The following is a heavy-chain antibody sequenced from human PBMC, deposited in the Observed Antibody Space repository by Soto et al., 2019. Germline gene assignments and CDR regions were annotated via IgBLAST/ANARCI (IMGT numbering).Heavy chain of an antibody. CDR1: EFNVSNIY. CDR2: IYSDGSI. Sequence: GGSLRISFAPSEFNVSNIYLNWVRQAPGKGLEWVSIIYSDGSIFYADSVKGRFTISRDNSRNTLYLQMHSLRAEDTAVYYGARGLKARHDAYDIWGPGTMVTVPS. V-gene: IGHV3-53*01. J-gene: IGHJ3*02. CDR3: ARGLKARHDAYDI. D-gene: IGHD3-22*01.